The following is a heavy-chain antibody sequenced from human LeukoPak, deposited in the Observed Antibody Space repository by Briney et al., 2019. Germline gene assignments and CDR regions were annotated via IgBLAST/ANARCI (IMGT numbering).Heavy chain of an antibody. CDR2: ISGSGGST. Sequence: GGSLRLSCAASGFTFSSYAMSWVRQAPGKGREWVSAISGSGGSTYYADSVKGRFTTSRDNSKNTLYLQMNNLRAEDTAVYYCAKDLAEAASNWFDPWGEGTLVTVSS. J-gene: IGHJ5*02. D-gene: IGHD6-13*01. CDR1: GFTFSSYA. V-gene: IGHV3-23*01. CDR3: AKDLAEAASNWFDP.